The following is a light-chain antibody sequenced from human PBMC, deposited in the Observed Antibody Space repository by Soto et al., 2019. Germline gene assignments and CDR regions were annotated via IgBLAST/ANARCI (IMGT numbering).Light chain of an antibody. V-gene: IGKV1-5*01. CDR2: DPS. Sequence: DIQMTQSPSTLSASVGDRVTITCRASQSMTDWLAWYQQKPGQAPKVLIYDPSSLQSGFPSRFSGSGSGTEFTLTIDSLQPDDVATYYCLRYNAFSQTFGQGTKVEI. CDR1: QSMTDW. J-gene: IGKJ1*01. CDR3: LRYNAFSQT.